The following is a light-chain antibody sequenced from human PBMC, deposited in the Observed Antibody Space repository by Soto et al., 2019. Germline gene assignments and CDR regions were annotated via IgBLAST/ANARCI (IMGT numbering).Light chain of an antibody. CDR3: QQLHDYPIT. CDR2: AAS. J-gene: IGKJ5*01. CDR1: QGIDIS. V-gene: IGKV1-9*01. Sequence: IMLTPSPTSLSSSVGDIVTITCRASQGIDISFAWYQEKPGKAPKLLIYAASSLQSGVPSRFSGSGSGTDFTLTISSLQPEDFATYYCQQLHDYPITFGQGTLLEFK.